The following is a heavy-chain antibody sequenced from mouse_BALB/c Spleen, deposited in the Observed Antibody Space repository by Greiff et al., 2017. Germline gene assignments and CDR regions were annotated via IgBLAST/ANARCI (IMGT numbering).Heavy chain of an antibody. Sequence: QVQLQQSGAELVRPGTSVKVSCKASGYAFTNYLIEWVKQRPGPGLEWIGVINPGSGGTNYNEKFKGKATLTADKSSSTAYMQLSSLTSDDSAVYFCARCLTTATYYYAMDYWGQGTSVTVSS. J-gene: IGHJ4*01. CDR2: INPGSGGT. D-gene: IGHD1-2*01. CDR1: GYAFTNYL. V-gene: IGHV1-54*01. CDR3: ARCLTTATYYYAMDY.